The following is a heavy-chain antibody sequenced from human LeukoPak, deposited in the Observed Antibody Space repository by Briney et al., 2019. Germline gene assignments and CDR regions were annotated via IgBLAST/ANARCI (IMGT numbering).Heavy chain of an antibody. Sequence: GGSLRLSCAASGFTFDDYAMHWVRQAPGKGLEWVSLISGDGGSTYYADSVKGRFTISRDNSKNPLYLQMNSLRTEDTALYYCAKAENNYDSSGYYLPEDWGQGTLVTVSS. D-gene: IGHD3-22*01. CDR2: ISGDGGST. CDR1: GFTFDDYA. V-gene: IGHV3-43*02. J-gene: IGHJ4*02. CDR3: AKAENNYDSSGYYLPED.